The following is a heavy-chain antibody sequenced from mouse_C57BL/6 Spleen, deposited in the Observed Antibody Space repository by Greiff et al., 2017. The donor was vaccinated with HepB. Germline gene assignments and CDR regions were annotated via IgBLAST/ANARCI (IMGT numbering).Heavy chain of an antibody. CDR2: INPNNGGT. CDR1: GYTFTDYN. CDR3: ARRYYYGRGTFDY. Sequence: VQLQQSGPELVKPGASVKIPCKASGYTFTDYNMDWVKQSHGKSLEWIGDINPNNGGTIYNQKFKGKATLTVDKSSSTAYMELRSLTSEDTAVYYWARRYYYGRGTFDYWGQGTTLTVSS. J-gene: IGHJ2*01. V-gene: IGHV1-18*01. D-gene: IGHD1-1*01.